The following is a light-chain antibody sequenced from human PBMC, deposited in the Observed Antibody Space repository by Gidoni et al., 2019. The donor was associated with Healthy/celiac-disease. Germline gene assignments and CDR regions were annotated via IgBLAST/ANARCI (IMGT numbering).Light chain of an antibody. J-gene: IGLJ2*01. CDR3: NSRDSSGNHVV. V-gene: IGLV3-19*01. CDR1: SLRSYY. CDR2: GKN. Sequence: SSELTPDPAVSVALGQKVRITCQGDSLRSYYASWYQQKPGQAPVLVIYGKNNRPSGIPDRFSGSSSGNTASLTITGAQAEDEADYYCNSRDSSGNHVVFGGGTKLTVL.